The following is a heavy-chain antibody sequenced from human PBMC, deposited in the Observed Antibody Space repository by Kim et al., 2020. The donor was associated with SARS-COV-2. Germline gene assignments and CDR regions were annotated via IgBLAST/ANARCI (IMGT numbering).Heavy chain of an antibody. V-gene: IGHV1-69*02. D-gene: IGHD5-12*01. CDR3: AAPTDGSYYYYGMDV. Sequence: QKAQGRVTITADKSTSTAYMELSSLRSEDTAVYYCAAPTDGSYYYYGMDVWGQGTTVTVSS. J-gene: IGHJ6*02.